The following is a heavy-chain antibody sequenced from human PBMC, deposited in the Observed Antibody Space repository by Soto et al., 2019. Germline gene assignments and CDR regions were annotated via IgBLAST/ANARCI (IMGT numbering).Heavy chain of an antibody. CDR3: AAILSIFGVVPF. D-gene: IGHD3-3*01. Sequence: SETLSLTCNVSGGSVSRVSYYWSWIRQSPGKGLEWIGYVYYSGSTNYNPSLKSRVTISVDTSRNQFSLPLRSVTAADTAVYYCAAILSIFGVVPFWGQGTLVTVSS. CDR2: VYYSGST. CDR1: GGSVSRVSYY. J-gene: IGHJ4*02. V-gene: IGHV4-61*01.